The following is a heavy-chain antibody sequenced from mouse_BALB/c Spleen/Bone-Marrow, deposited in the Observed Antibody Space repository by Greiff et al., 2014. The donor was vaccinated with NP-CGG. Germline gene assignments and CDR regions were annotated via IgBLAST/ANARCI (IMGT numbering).Heavy chain of an antibody. J-gene: IGHJ2*01. CDR1: GYSITSDYA. CDR3: AREGLPTVVDYFDY. Sequence: DVKLQESXPGLVKPSQSLSLTCTVTGYSITSDYAWNWIRQFPGNKLEWMGYISYSGSTSYNPSLKSRISITRDTSKNQFFLQLNSVTTEDTATYYCAREGLPTVVDYFDYWGQGTTLTVSA. D-gene: IGHD1-1*01. V-gene: IGHV3-2*02. CDR2: ISYSGST.